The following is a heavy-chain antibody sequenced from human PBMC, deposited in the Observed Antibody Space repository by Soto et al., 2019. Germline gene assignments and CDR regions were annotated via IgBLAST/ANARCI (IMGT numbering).Heavy chain of an antibody. CDR1: GFTFSGSA. J-gene: IGHJ3*02. V-gene: IGHV3-73*02. CDR2: IRSKPNNYAT. Sequence: EAQLVESGGGLVQPGGSLKLSCAASGFTFSGSAIHWVRQASGKGLEWVGRIRSKPNNYATAHAAWVKGRFAISRDDSKHTGDLQMISVKVYGKAVYYCASEHCSGRGCEWEGFAIWGHGTMVTVSS. D-gene: IGHD2-15*01. CDR3: ASEHCSGRGCEWEGFAI.